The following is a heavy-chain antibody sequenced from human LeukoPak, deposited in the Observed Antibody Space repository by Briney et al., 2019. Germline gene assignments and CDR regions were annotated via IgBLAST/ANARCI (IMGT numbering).Heavy chain of an antibody. Sequence: SETLSLTCTVSGGSISSYYWSWIRQPPGKGPEWIEYIYYSGSTNYNPSLKSRVTISVDTSKNQFSLKLSSVTAADTAVYYCARHDAVFDYWGQGTLVTVSS. J-gene: IGHJ4*02. V-gene: IGHV4-59*08. CDR1: GGSISSYY. CDR2: IYYSGST. CDR3: ARHDAVFDY.